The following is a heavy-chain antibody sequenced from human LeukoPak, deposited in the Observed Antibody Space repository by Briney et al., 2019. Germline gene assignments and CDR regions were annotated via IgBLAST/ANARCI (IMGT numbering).Heavy chain of an antibody. Sequence: GRSLRLSCAASGFTFSTYAMHWVRQAPGKGLEWVAVMSYDGCNKNYADSVKGRFTISRDNSKNMLYLQMNSLRAEDTAVYYCARYYYYGSGSFDYWGQGTLVTSST. CDR2: MSYDGCNK. CDR3: ARYYYYGSGSFDY. CDR1: GFTFSTYA. J-gene: IGHJ4*02. V-gene: IGHV3-30-3*01. D-gene: IGHD3-10*01.